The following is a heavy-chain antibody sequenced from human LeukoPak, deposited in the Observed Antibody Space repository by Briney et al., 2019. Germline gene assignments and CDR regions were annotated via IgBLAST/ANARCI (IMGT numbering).Heavy chain of an antibody. Sequence: GGLRLSCAASGFTFSSYGMHWVRQAPGEGLEWVSTISGSADNTNYAEAVKGRFTISRDNSKNTMYLQMNSLKAEDTAVYYCAKQGFGCWGQGTLVTVSS. CDR3: AKQGFGC. CDR2: ISGSADNT. J-gene: IGHJ4*02. V-gene: IGHV3-23*01. CDR1: GFTFSSYG.